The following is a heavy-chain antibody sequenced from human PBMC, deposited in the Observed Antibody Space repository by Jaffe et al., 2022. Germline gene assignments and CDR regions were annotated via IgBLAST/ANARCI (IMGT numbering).Heavy chain of an antibody. Sequence: QVQLVQSGAEVKKPGASVKVSCKASGYTFTSYAMHWVRQAPGQRLEWMGWINAGNGNTKYSQKFQGRVTITRDTSASTAYMELSSLRSEDTAVYYCAGVGRGSGIVGPDIWGQGTMVTVSS. CDR2: INAGNGNT. J-gene: IGHJ3*02. CDR3: AGVGRGSGIVGPDI. D-gene: IGHD3-22*01. V-gene: IGHV1-3*01. CDR1: GYTFTSYA.